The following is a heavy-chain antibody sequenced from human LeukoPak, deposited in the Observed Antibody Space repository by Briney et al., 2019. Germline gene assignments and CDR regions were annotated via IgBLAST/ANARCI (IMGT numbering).Heavy chain of an antibody. CDR3: AKQTYDFWSGYYSGFDY. J-gene: IGHJ4*02. Sequence: GGSLRLSCAASGFTFSSYAMHWVRQAPGKGLEWVAVISYDGSNKYYADSVKGRFTISRDNSKNTLYLQMNSLRAEDTAVYYCAKQTYDFWSGYYSGFDYWGQGTLVTVSS. CDR2: ISYDGSNK. CDR1: GFTFSSYA. V-gene: IGHV3-30-3*02. D-gene: IGHD3-3*01.